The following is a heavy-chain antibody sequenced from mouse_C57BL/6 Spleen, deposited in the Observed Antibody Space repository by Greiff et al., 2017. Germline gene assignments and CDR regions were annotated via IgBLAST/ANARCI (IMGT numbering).Heavy chain of an antibody. CDR1: GFTFSSYA. D-gene: IGHD3-3*01. J-gene: IGHJ2*01. Sequence: EVMLVESGEGLVKPGGSLKLSCAASGFTFSSYAMSWVRQTPEKRLEWVAYISSGGDYIYYADTVKGRFTISRDNARNTLYLQMSSLKSEDTAMYYCTRDGAGTDYFDYWGQGTTLTVSS. V-gene: IGHV5-9-1*02. CDR2: ISSGGDYI. CDR3: TRDGAGTDYFDY.